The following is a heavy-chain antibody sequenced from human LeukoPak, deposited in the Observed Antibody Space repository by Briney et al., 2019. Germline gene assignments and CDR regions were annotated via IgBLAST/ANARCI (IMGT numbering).Heavy chain of an antibody. CDR3: AREQLSPQIYYYYYGMDV. CDR1: GFTFSDYY. D-gene: IGHD6-13*01. V-gene: IGHV3-11*01. CDR2: ISSSGSTI. Sequence: GGSLRLSCAASGFTFSDYYMSWIRQAPGKGLEWVSYISSSGSTIYYADSAKGRFTISRDNAKNSLYLQMNSLRAEDTAVYYCAREQLSPQIYYYYYGMDVWGQGTTVTVSS. J-gene: IGHJ6*02.